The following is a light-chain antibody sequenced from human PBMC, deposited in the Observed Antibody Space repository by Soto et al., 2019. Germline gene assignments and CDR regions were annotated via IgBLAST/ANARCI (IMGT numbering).Light chain of an antibody. Sequence: ALTHPASLSGAAGEAIPISSAGTGRDVCAYNLFSSYQQHPGKAPKLIICEVNTRPSGISNRFSGSKSGDTASLTISGLQAEDEADFFCCSYAGTVAYVFGTGPKVTVL. CDR3: CSYAGTVAYV. CDR1: GRDVCAYNL. CDR2: EVN. J-gene: IGLJ1*01. V-gene: IGLV2-23*02.